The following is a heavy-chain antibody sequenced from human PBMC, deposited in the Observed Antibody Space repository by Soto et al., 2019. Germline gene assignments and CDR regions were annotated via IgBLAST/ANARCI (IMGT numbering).Heavy chain of an antibody. D-gene: IGHD3-22*01. CDR1: GGSVNSGDYY. J-gene: IGHJ4*02. V-gene: IGHV4-30-4*01. CDR3: ARDVRGYSDSARNSYFDS. Sequence: LSLTCTVSGGSVNSGDYYWSRIRQPPGKGLEWIGNIYYSGSAYYNPSLKSRVTISVDTSKNQFSLKLSSVTAADTAVYYCARDVRGYSDSARNSYFDSPGQGTPVPVSS. CDR2: IYYSGSA.